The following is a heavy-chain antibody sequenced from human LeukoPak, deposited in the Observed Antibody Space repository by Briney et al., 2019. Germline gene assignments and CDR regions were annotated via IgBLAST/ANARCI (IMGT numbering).Heavy chain of an antibody. CDR1: GGSISSYY. CDR2: YSGST. Sequence: PSETLSLTCTVSGGSISSYYWSWIRQPPGKGLEWIGYYSGSTNYNPSLKSRVTISVETSKNQFSLKLSSVTAADTAVYYCARLKYYYDSSGYRAEYFQHWGQGTLVTVSS. D-gene: IGHD3-22*01. J-gene: IGHJ1*01. V-gene: IGHV4-59*01. CDR3: ARLKYYYDSSGYRAEYFQH.